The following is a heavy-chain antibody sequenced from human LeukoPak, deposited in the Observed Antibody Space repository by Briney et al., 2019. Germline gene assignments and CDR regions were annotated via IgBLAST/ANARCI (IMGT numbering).Heavy chain of an antibody. CDR2: IYYSGST. Sequence: SQTLSLTCTVSGGSISSGGYYWSWIRQHPGKGLEWIGYIYYSGSTYYNPSLKSRVTISVDTSKNQFSLKLSSVTAADTAVYYCARVGKYYDILTGYYEYFDCWGQGTLVTVSS. D-gene: IGHD3-9*01. CDR1: GGSISSGGYY. CDR3: ARVGKYYDILTGYYEYFDC. V-gene: IGHV4-31*03. J-gene: IGHJ4*02.